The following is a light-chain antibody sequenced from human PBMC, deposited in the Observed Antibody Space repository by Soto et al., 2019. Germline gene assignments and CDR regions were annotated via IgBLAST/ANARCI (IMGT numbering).Light chain of an antibody. CDR3: CSNAVGSTYV. Sequence: QSALTQPASVSGSPGQSITFSCTGTSTDVGSHKLVSWYQQYPGNAPKLTIFEAYKRPSGVSNRFSGSKSGSTASLTISGLQAEDEADYYCCSNAVGSTYVFXTGTKVTVL. CDR1: STDVGSHKL. CDR2: EAY. J-gene: IGLJ1*01. V-gene: IGLV2-23*01.